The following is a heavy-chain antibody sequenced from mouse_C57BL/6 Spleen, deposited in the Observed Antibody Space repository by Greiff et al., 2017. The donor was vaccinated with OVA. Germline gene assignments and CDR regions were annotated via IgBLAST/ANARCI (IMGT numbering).Heavy chain of an antibody. Sequence: EVKLVESGGGLVKPGGSLKLSCAASGFTFSDYGMHWVRQAPEKGLEWVAYISSGSSTIYYADTVKGRFTISRDNAKNTLFLQMTSLRSEDTAMYYCARLPTGTPLYWYFDVWGTGTTVTVSS. CDR3: ARLPTGTPLYWYFDV. CDR2: ISSGSSTI. CDR1: GFTFSDYG. J-gene: IGHJ1*03. V-gene: IGHV5-17*01. D-gene: IGHD4-1*02.